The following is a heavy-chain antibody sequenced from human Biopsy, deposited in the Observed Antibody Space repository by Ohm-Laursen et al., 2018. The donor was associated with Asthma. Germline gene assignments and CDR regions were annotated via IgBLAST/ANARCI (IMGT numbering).Heavy chain of an antibody. CDR1: GFAVSRDH. CDR2: IYSGGTS. Sequence: GSLRLAFVASGFAVSRDHMLWVRQAPGKGLEWVSVIYSGGTSHTADSVRGRFTISRDYSKNTLYLQMHSLRAEDTAVYYCVRGDSSNWSHYYFDYWGQGTLVTVSS. V-gene: IGHV3-53*01. J-gene: IGHJ4*02. D-gene: IGHD3-22*01. CDR3: VRGDSSNWSHYYFDY.